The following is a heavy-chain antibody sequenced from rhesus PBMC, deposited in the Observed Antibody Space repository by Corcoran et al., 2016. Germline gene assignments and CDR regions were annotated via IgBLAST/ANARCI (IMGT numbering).Heavy chain of an antibody. V-gene: IGHV4-160*01. CDR1: GGSISSNF. CDR3: ARVSNLSGLDF. Sequence: QLQESGPGLVKPSETLSLTCAVSGGSISSNFWGWIRQPPGKGLEWVGRISGSDGTTAYRPSLKSRVTVSIDTSKTQFSLKVNSVTAADTAVYYGARVSNLSGLDFWGQGVAVTVSS. J-gene: IGHJ6*01. CDR2: ISGSDGTT. D-gene: IGHD4-23*01.